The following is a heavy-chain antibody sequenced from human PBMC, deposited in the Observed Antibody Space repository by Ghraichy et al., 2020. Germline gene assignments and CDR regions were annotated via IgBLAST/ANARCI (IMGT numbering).Heavy chain of an antibody. V-gene: IGHV3-30*18. J-gene: IGHJ4*02. CDR2: IPHDGSNK. D-gene: IGHD2-15*01. CDR3: AKDRWLGPCSGGSCYVFDN. Sequence: GGSLRLSCAASGFTFTSYGMHWVRQAPGKGLEWVAGIPHDGSNKDYADSVKGRFTISRDNSKDTLYLQMNSLRADDTAIYYCAKDRWLGPCSGGSCYVFDNWGLGTLVTVSA. CDR1: GFTFTSYG.